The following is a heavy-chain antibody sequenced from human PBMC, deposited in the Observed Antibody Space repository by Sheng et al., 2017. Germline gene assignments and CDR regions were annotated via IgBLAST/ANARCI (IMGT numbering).Heavy chain of an antibody. CDR3: AKKYTSGGAFDI. CDR1: GFTFSSYA. V-gene: IGHV3-23*01. Sequence: EAQLLESGGNLVQPGESLRLSCLASGFTFSSYAMSWVRQAPGKGLEWVSATSSNGGSTFYADSVKGRFTFSRDNSKNTLYLQMNSLRAEDTAIYYCAKKYTSGGAFDIWGQGTVVTVSS. CDR2: TSSNGGST. J-gene: IGHJ3*02. D-gene: IGHD3-10*01.